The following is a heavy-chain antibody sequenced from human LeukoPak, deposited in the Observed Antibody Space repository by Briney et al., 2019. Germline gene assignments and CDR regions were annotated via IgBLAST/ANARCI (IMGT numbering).Heavy chain of an antibody. V-gene: IGHV3-64D*06. D-gene: IGHD6-13*01. J-gene: IGHJ4*02. CDR2: ISSNGGST. CDR3: VKSSSSWYEFVY. CDR1: GFTFSSYA. Sequence: GGSLRLSCSASGFTFSSYAMHWVRQAPGKGLEYVSAISSNGGSTYYADSVKGRFTISRDDSKNTLYLQMSSLRAEDTVVYYCVKSSSSWYEFVYWGQGTLVTVSS.